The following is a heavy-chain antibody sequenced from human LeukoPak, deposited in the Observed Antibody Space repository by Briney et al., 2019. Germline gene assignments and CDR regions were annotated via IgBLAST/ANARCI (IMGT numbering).Heavy chain of an antibody. CDR2: ISGSGGST. Sequence: GGSLRLSCAASGFTFSSYGMSWVRQAPGKGLEWVSAISGSGGSTYYADSVKGRFTISRDNSKNTLYLQMNSLRAEDTAVYYCAKDRRFWDIVVVVGGGAMDVWGKGTTVTVSS. CDR1: GFTFSSYG. J-gene: IGHJ6*03. CDR3: AKDRRFWDIVVVVGGGAMDV. V-gene: IGHV3-23*01. D-gene: IGHD2-15*01.